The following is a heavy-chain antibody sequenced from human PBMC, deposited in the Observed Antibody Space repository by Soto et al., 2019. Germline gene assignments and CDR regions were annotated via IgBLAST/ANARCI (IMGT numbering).Heavy chain of an antibody. J-gene: IGHJ3*02. D-gene: IGHD4-17*01. Sequence: QVQLMESGGGVVQPGRSLRLSCAAFRLTFTTYAMHWVRKAPGKGLEWVAVISYDGSNKYYGDSVKGRFTISRDNSKNMLYLQMNSLTTEDTAVYYCARDRDYGDYPWSAFDIWGQGTVVTVSS. CDR2: ISYDGSNK. CDR3: ARDRDYGDYPWSAFDI. V-gene: IGHV3-30-3*01. CDR1: RLTFTTYA.